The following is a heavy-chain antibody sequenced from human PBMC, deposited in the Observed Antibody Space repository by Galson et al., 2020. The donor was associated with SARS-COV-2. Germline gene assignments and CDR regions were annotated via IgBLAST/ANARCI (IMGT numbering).Heavy chain of an antibody. J-gene: IGHJ3*02. D-gene: IGHD1-20*01. Sequence: SHTLSLKCDVYDESYNGHYRTRNRQYPGKELERNGAISHSGSNNYNLYLKSRVTISVDTSKNQFSLKLTSVTAADTAVYYCARGTLYNWNAHSNARDAFDIWSQGTVVTVSS. V-gene: IGHV4-34*01. CDR3: ARGTLYNWNAHSNARDAFDI. CDR1: DESYNGHY. CDR2: ISHSGSN.